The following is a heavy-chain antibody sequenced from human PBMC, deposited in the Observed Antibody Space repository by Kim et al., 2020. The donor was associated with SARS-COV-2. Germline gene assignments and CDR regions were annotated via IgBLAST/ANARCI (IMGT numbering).Heavy chain of an antibody. Sequence: SVKVSCKASGGTFSSYAISWVRQAPGQGLEWMGGIIPIFGTANYAQKFQGRVTITADESTSTAYMELSSLRSEDTAVYYCARAPGSDYYDSSGYYFGVGHAFDIWGQGTMVTVSS. CDR1: GGTFSSYA. V-gene: IGHV1-69*13. CDR3: ARAPGSDYYDSSGYYFGVGHAFDI. D-gene: IGHD3-22*01. CDR2: IIPIFGTA. J-gene: IGHJ3*02.